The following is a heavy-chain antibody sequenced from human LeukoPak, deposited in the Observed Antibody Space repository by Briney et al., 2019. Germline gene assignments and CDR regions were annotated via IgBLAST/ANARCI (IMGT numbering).Heavy chain of an antibody. Sequence: NPSETLSLTCAVSGYSISSGYYWGWIRQPPGKGLEWIGSIYHSGSTYYNPSLKSRVTISVDTSKNQFSLKLSSMTAADTAVYYCARLGGAPGELLPPGGYWGQGTLVTVSS. CDR1: GYSISSGYY. V-gene: IGHV4-38-2*01. CDR3: ARLGGAPGELLPPGGY. CDR2: IYHSGST. D-gene: IGHD3-10*01. J-gene: IGHJ4*02.